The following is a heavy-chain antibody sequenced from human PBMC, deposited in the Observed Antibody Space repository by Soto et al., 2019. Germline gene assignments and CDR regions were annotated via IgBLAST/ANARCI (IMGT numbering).Heavy chain of an antibody. CDR2: IIPIFGTA. J-gene: IGHJ6*02. Sequence: GASVKVSCKASGGTFSSYAISWVRQAPGQGLEWMGGIIPIFGTANYAQKFQGRVTITADESTSTAYMELSSLRSEDTAVYYCASNPNYYYGMDVWGQGTTVTVSS. V-gene: IGHV1-69*13. CDR3: ASNPNYYYGMDV. CDR1: GGTFSSYA.